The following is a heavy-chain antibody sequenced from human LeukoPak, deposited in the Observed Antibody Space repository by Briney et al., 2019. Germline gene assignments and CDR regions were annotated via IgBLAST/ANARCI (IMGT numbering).Heavy chain of an antibody. Sequence: ASVNVSCTASGYTFTGYYMHWVRQAPGQGLEWMGWINPNSGGTNYAQKFQGWVTMTRDTSISTAYMELSRLRSDDTAVYYCARGGFSYTYYDFWSGYYTYDWFDPWGQGTLVTVSS. CDR2: INPNSGGT. CDR1: GYTFTGYY. V-gene: IGHV1-2*04. D-gene: IGHD3-3*01. CDR3: ARGGFSYTYYDFWSGYYTYDWFDP. J-gene: IGHJ5*02.